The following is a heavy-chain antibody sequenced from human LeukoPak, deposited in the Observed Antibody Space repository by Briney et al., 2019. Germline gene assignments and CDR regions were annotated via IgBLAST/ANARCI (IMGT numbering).Heavy chain of an antibody. J-gene: IGHJ4*02. CDR3: ARDSNYYDSSGYYSMIDY. CDR1: GFTFSSYS. D-gene: IGHD3-22*01. Sequence: GGSLRLSCAASGFTFSSYSMNWVRQAPGKVLEWVSYISSSSSTIYYADSVKGRFIISKDNAKNSLYLKMNSLRAEDTAVYYCARDSNYYDSSGYYSMIDYWGQGTLVTVSS. V-gene: IGHV3-48*01. CDR2: ISSSSSTI.